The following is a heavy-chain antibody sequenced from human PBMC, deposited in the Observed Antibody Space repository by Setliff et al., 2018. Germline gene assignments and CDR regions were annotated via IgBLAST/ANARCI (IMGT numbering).Heavy chain of an antibody. D-gene: IGHD5-18*01. V-gene: IGHV1-24*01. CDR3: ATSVSWIQLVLYPQGHPEPFDY. CDR2: FDPEDGET. J-gene: IGHJ4*02. CDR1: GYTLTELS. Sequence: ASVKVSCKVSGYTLTELSMHWVRQAPGKGLEWMGGFDPEDGETIYAQKFQGRVTVTEETSTDTAYMELSSLRSEDTAVYYCATSVSWIQLVLYPQGHPEPFDYWGQGTLVTVSS.